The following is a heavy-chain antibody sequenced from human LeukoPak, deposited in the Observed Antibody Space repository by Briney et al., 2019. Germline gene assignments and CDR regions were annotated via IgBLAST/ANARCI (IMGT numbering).Heavy chain of an antibody. V-gene: IGHV4-4*02. CDR2: IYHSGTT. CDR1: GDSISTYNW. CDR3: ARMYIKWGRYLQH. Sequence: SGTLSLTCTVSGDSISTYNWWSWVRQSPGKGLEWIGEIYHSGTTNYNPSLKSRVIISVDKSKNQFSLKLSSVTAADTAVYYCARMYIKWGRYLQHWGQGTLVTVSS. D-gene: IGHD1-26*01. J-gene: IGHJ1*01.